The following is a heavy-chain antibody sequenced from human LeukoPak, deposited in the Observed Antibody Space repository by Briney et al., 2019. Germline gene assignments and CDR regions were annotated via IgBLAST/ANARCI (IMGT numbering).Heavy chain of an antibody. J-gene: IGHJ6*03. CDR2: FYSGGST. Sequence: GGSLRLSCAASGFTGSSNYMSWVRQAPGKGLEWVSGFYSGGSTSYADSVKGRFTISRDNSKNTLYLQMKSLRAEDTAVYYCARVRIRMDGVVVGFYMDVWGKGTTVIVSS. D-gene: IGHD2-15*01. CDR3: ARVRIRMDGVVVGFYMDV. V-gene: IGHV3-53*01. CDR1: GFTGSSNY.